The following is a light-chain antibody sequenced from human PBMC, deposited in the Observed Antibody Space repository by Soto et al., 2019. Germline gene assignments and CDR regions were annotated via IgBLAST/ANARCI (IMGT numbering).Light chain of an antibody. Sequence: QSVLTQPPSASGTPGQRVTISCSGARSNIGSNHVYWYQQIPGTAPKLLIYSDNQRPSGVPDRFSGSKSGTSASLAISGLRSEAEADYYCAAWDDRMRGAFFGTGTKVTVL. CDR1: RSNIGSNH. J-gene: IGLJ1*01. V-gene: IGLV1-47*02. CDR2: SDN. CDR3: AAWDDRMRGAF.